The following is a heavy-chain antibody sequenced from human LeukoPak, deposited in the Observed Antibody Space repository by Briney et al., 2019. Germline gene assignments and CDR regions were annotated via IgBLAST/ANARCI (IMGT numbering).Heavy chain of an antibody. CDR1: GFTLSSYW. J-gene: IGHJ5*01. V-gene: IGHV3-74*01. CDR2: IKSDGSTT. Sequence: GGSLRLSCAASGFTLSSYWMHWVRQGPGKGLVWVSRIKSDGSTTSYADSVRGRFTISRDNAKNTLYLQMNSLRAEDTAVYYCARSDWLDSWGRGTLVTVSS. CDR3: ARSDWLDS.